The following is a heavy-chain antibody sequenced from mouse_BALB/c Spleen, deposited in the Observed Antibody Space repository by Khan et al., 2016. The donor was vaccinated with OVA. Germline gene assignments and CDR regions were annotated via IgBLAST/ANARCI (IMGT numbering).Heavy chain of an antibody. CDR2: INPTSGYT. Sequence: QVQLQQSGAELAKPGASVKMSCKASGYTFTSYWMHWIKQRPGQGLEWIGYINPTSGYTDYNQKFKDKATLTADKSSSTASMQLNSLTSDDSAVYYCARDRIDYWGQGTTLTVSS. J-gene: IGHJ2*01. CDR3: ARDRIDY. V-gene: IGHV1-7*01. CDR1: GYTFTSYW.